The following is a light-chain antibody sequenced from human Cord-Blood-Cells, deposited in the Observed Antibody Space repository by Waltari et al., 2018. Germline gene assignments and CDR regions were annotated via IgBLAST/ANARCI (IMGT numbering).Light chain of an antibody. Sequence: EIVLTQSPGTVSLSPGERATLPCRASQSVSSSYLAWYQQKPGQAPRLLIYGASSRATGIPDRFSGSGSGTDFTLTISRLEPEDFAVYYCQQYGSSPLTFGGGTKVEIK. CDR2: GAS. V-gene: IGKV3-20*01. J-gene: IGKJ4*01. CDR3: QQYGSSPLT. CDR1: QSVSSSY.